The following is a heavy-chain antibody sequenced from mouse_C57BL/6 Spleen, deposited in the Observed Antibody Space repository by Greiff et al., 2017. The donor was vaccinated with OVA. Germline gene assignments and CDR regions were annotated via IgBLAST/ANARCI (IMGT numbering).Heavy chain of an antibody. CDR1: GFNIKDYY. D-gene: IGHD1-1*01. V-gene: IGHV14-1*01. CDR3: TGITTVYAMDY. Sequence: DVKLQESGAELVRPGASVKLSCTASGFNIKDYYMHWVKQRPEQGLEWIGRIDPEDGDTEYAPKLQGKATMTADTSSNTAYLQLSSLTSEDTAVYYCTGITTVYAMDYWGQGTSVTVSS. J-gene: IGHJ4*01. CDR2: IDPEDGDT.